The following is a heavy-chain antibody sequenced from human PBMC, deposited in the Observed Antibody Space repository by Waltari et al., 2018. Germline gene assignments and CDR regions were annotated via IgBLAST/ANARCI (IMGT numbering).Heavy chain of an antibody. Sequence: QVQLQESGPGLVKPSETLSLTCAVSGYSISSGYYWGWIRQPPGKGLEWIGSIYHSGSTYYNPSLTSRVTISVDTSKTQFSLKLSSVTAADTAVYYCARPIAARRGHFDYWGQGTLVTVSS. J-gene: IGHJ4*02. D-gene: IGHD6-6*01. CDR3: ARPIAARRGHFDY. CDR2: IYHSGST. CDR1: GYSISSGYY. V-gene: IGHV4-38-2*01.